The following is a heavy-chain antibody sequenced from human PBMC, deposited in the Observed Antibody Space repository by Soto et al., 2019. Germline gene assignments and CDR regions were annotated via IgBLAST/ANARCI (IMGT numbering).Heavy chain of an antibody. CDR3: AKDLRIAVSDGDYSYYGMDV. CDR1: GFTFSSYG. J-gene: IGHJ6*02. Sequence: PGGSLRLSCAASGFTFSSYGMHWVRQAPGKGLEWVAVISYDGSNRYYADSVKGRFTISRDNSKNTLYLQMNSLRAEDTAVYYCAKDLRIAVSDGDYSYYGMDVWGQGTTVTVSS. D-gene: IGHD6-19*01. V-gene: IGHV3-30*18. CDR2: ISYDGSNR.